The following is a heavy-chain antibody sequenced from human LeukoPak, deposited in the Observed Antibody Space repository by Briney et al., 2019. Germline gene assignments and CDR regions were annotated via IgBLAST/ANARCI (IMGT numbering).Heavy chain of an antibody. CDR2: IKQDGSEK. CDR3: ASNYAKLYFDY. V-gene: IGHV3-7*01. D-gene: IGHD2-2*01. J-gene: IGHJ4*02. Sequence: GGSLRLSCAASGFTFSSYWMSWVRQAPGKGLEWVANIKQDGSEKYYVDSVKGRFTISRDNAKNSLYLQMNSLRAEDTAVYYCASNYAKLYFDYWGQGTLVTVSS. CDR1: GFTFSSYW.